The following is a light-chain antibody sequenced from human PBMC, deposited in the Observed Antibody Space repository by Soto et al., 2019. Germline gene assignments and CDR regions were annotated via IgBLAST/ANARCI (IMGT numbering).Light chain of an antibody. CDR1: EFISDW. J-gene: IGKJ1*01. Sequence: DVKMTQSPSTLSASVGDRVTMTFGASEFISDWLAWYQQKPGQAPKLLIYKASILESGVPTRFSGSGSGTDFTLTSSSLQPEDFATYYCQQNNSYVFGPGTKVDIK. V-gene: IGKV1-5*03. CDR3: QQNNSYV. CDR2: KAS.